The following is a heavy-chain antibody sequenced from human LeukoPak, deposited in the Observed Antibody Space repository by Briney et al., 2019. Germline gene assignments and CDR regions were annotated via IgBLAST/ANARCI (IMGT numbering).Heavy chain of an antibody. J-gene: IGHJ6*02. Sequence: SETLSLTCAVCGGSFSGYYWSWIRQPPGKGLEWIGEINHSGSTNYNPSLKSRVTISVDTSKNQFSLKLSSVTAADTAVYYCARGLGYCSSTSCYEYGDYYYGMDVWGQGTTVTVSS. CDR2: INHSGST. D-gene: IGHD2-2*01. CDR3: ARGLGYCSSTSCYEYGDYYYGMDV. V-gene: IGHV4-34*01. CDR1: GGSFSGYY.